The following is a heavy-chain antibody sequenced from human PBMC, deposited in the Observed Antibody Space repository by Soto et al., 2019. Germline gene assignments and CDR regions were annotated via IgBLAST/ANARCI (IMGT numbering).Heavy chain of an antibody. J-gene: IGHJ6*02. V-gene: IGHV5-51*01. CDR3: ARHPNYGGNSYYYYGMDV. CDR2: IYPGDSDT. CDR1: GYSFTSYW. Sequence: PGESLKISCKGSGYSFTSYWIGWVRQMPGKGLEWMGIIYPGDSDTRYSPSFQGQVTISADKSISTAYLQWSSLKASDTAMYYCARHPNYGGNSYYYYGMDVWGQGTTVTVSS. D-gene: IGHD4-17*01.